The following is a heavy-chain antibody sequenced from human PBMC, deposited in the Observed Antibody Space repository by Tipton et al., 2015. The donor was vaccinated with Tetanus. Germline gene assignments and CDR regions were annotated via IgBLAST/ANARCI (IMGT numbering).Heavy chain of an antibody. J-gene: IGHJ4*02. Sequence: TLSLTCTIFGGSVGSGSYYWAWIRQPPGKGLEYIGYILYGGGTHYNPSLRSRVTVSADPSQNQFSLKLSSVTAADTAVYYCARIHDFLSGHFDCWGQGIVVTVAS. D-gene: IGHD3-3*01. CDR2: ILYGGGT. V-gene: IGHV4-61*01. CDR3: ARIHDFLSGHFDC. CDR1: GGSVGSGSYY.